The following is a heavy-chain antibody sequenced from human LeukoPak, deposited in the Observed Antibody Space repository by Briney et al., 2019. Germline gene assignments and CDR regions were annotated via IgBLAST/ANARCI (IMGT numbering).Heavy chain of an antibody. D-gene: IGHD1-26*01. Sequence: ASVKVSCKASGYTFTGYYMHWVRQAPGQGLEWMGLINPNSGGTNYAQKFQGRVTMTRYTSISTAYMELSRLRSDDTAVYYCARAGVGATYYMDVWGKGTTVTVSS. CDR3: ARAGVGATYYMDV. CDR1: GYTFTGYY. J-gene: IGHJ6*03. V-gene: IGHV1-2*02. CDR2: INPNSGGT.